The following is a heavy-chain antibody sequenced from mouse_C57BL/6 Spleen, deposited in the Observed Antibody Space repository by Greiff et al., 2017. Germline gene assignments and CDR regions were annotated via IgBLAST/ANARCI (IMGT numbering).Heavy chain of an antibody. CDR3: TTCYYYGSSYGYFGG. D-gene: IGHD1-1*01. J-gene: IGHJ1*03. CDR2: IDPEDGDT. CDR1: GFNIKDYY. V-gene: IGHV14-1*01. Sequence: VQLKQSGAELVRPGASVKLSCTASGFNIKDYYMHWVKQRPEQGLEWIGRIDPEDGDTEYAPKFQGKATMTADTSSNTAYLQLSSLTSEDTAVYYCTTCYYYGSSYGYFGGWGTVATVTVAS.